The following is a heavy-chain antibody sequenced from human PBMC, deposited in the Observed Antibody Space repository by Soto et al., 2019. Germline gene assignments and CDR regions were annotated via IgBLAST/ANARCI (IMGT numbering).Heavy chain of an antibody. V-gene: IGHV3-33*01. CDR2: IWYDGSNK. D-gene: IGHD3-10*01. J-gene: IGHJ3*02. Sequence: QVQLVESGGGVVQPGRSLRLSCAASGFTFSSYGMHWVRQAPGKGLEWVAVIWYDGSNKYYADSVKGRFTISRDNSNNTLYLQMNSLRAEDTAVYYCARWGSNLWFGELKRVHASDIWGQGTMVTVSS. CDR1: GFTFSSYG. CDR3: ARWGSNLWFGELKRVHASDI.